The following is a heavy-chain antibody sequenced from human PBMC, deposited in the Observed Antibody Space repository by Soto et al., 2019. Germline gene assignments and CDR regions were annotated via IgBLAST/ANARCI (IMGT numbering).Heavy chain of an antibody. J-gene: IGHJ4*02. V-gene: IGHV3-33*01. D-gene: IGHD3-22*01. CDR1: GFTFSSYG. CDR2: IWYDGSNK. Sequence: LRLSCAASGFTFSSYGMHWVRQAPGKGLEWVAVIWYDGSNKYYADSVKGRFTISRDNSKNTLYLQMNSLRAEDTAVYYCARSSDYYDSSGYFSYWGQGTLVTVSS. CDR3: ARSSDYYDSSGYFSY.